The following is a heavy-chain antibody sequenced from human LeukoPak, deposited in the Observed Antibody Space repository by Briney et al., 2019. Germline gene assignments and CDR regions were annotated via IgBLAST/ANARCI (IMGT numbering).Heavy chain of an antibody. CDR2: INPNSGGT. V-gene: IGHV1-2*02. Sequence: ASVKVSRKASGYTFTGYYMHWVRQAPGQGLEWMGWINPNSGGTNYAQKFQGRVTMTRDTSISTAYMELSRLRSDDTAVYYCARDKTNVLLWFGEFEWRAHEYFQHWGQGTLVTVSS. CDR1: GYTFTGYY. CDR3: ARDKTNVLLWFGEFEWRAHEYFQH. D-gene: IGHD3-10*01. J-gene: IGHJ1*01.